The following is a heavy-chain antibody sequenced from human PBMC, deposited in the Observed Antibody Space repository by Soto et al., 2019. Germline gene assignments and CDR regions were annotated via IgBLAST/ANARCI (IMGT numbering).Heavy chain of an antibody. D-gene: IGHD3-16*02. Sequence: EVQLVESGGGLVKPGGSLRLSCAASGFTFSDAWMTWVRQAPGKGLEWVGRIKDKTDGGATDYAAPVKGRFSISRDDSKNTVYLQMNSLKTEDTAMYYCITDWGFTQLEYEYGWGSYRRFEYWGQGTLVIVSS. CDR2: IKDKTDGGAT. CDR1: GFTFSDAW. V-gene: IGHV3-15*01. J-gene: IGHJ4*02. CDR3: ITDWGFTQLEYEYGWGSYRRFEY.